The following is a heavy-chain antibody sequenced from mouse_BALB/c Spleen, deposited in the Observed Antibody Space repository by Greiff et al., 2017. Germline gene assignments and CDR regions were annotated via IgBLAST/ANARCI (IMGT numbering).Heavy chain of an antibody. CDR1: GYSITSDYA. V-gene: IGHV3-2*02. Sequence: VQLKESGPGLVKPSQSLSLTCTVTGYSITSDYAWNWIRQFPGNKLEWMGYISYSGSTSYNPSLKSRISITRDTSKNQFFLQLNSLTTEDTATYYCASLLLWLRRGFAYWGQGTLVTVSA. D-gene: IGHD2-2*01. CDR2: ISYSGST. J-gene: IGHJ3*01. CDR3: ASLLLWLRRGFAY.